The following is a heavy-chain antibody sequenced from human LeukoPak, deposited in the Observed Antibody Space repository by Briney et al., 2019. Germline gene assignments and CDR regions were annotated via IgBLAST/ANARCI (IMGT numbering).Heavy chain of an antibody. CDR1: GFPFNNAW. CDR2: IKTKRDGATT. J-gene: IGHJ4*02. CDR3: TTDPVDSSGYYYFDT. D-gene: IGHD3-22*01. V-gene: IGHV3-15*01. Sequence: GSLRLSCAASGFPFNNAWMNWVRQAPGKGLEWLGRIKTKRDGATTDYAAPVRGRFTISRDDSKNTMYLQMNSLRSEDTAVYYCTTDPVDSSGYYYFDTWGQGTLVAASS.